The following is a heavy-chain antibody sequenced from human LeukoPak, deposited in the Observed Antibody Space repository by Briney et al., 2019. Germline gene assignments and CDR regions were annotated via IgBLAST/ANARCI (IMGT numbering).Heavy chain of an antibody. CDR3: ARDYVPDYYGSRGDAFDI. V-gene: IGHV3-30-3*01. D-gene: IGHD3-22*01. CDR2: ISYDGSNK. J-gene: IGHJ3*02. CDR1: GFTFSSYA. Sequence: GGSLRLSCAASGFTFSSYAMHWVRQAPGKGLEWVAVISYDGSNKYYADSVKGRFTISRGNSKNTLYLQMNSLRAEDTAVYYCARDYVPDYYGSRGDAFDIWGQGTMVTVSS.